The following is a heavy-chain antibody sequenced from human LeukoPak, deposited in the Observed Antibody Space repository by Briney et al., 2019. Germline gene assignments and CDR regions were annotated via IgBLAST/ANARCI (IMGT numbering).Heavy chain of an antibody. Sequence: GESLKISCKGSGYSFTNYWIVWVRQMPGKGPEWMGSIYPGDSGTRYSPSFQGQVTMSADKSISTAYLQWNSLKASDTAMYYCARRAVLYYFDSWGQGALVTVSS. J-gene: IGHJ4*02. CDR3: ARRAVLYYFDS. V-gene: IGHV5-51*01. CDR1: GYSFTNYW. CDR2: IYPGDSGT.